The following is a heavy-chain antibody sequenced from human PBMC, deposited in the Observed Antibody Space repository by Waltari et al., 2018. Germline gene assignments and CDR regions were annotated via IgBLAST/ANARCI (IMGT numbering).Heavy chain of an antibody. D-gene: IGHD3-16*01. V-gene: IGHV4-39*02. CDR1: GSSIRNSPCY. CDR2: LCYGRKT. J-gene: IGHJ4*02. Sequence: QLQLQESGPGLVRPSETLSLTCTVSGSSIRNSPCYWGGVRQTPGKGLGWIGSLCYGRKTYHTPSLKNRLTISIDPSKNVFSLNLGSVTAAGTAVYYCATTDKSGGDYWGQGTLVTVSS. CDR3: ATTDKSGGDY.